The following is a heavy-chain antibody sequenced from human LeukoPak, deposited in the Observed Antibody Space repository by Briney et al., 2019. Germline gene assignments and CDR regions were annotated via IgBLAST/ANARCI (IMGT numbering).Heavy chain of an antibody. J-gene: IGHJ3*02. CDR3: AGVFGVVEAFDI. CDR2: MNPNSGNT. D-gene: IGHD3-3*01. V-gene: IGHV1-8*03. Sequence: ASVKVSCKASGYTFTSYDINWVRQATGQGLEWMGWMNPNSGNTGYAQKFQGRVTITRNTSISTAYMELSSLRSEDTAVYYCAGVFGVVEAFDIWGQGTMVTVSS. CDR1: GYTFTSYD.